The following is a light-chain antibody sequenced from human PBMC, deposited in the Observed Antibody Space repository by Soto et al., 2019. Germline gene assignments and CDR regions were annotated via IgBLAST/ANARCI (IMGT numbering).Light chain of an antibody. J-gene: IGKJ5*01. CDR2: GAS. Sequence: EIVITQSPATLSVSPGERATLSCRASQSVSSNLAWYQQKPGQAPRLLIYGASTRATGIPARFSGSGSGTEFTLTISSLQSEDFAVYYCQQYDNSPITFGQGTRLEI. CDR1: QSVSSN. V-gene: IGKV3-15*01. CDR3: QQYDNSPIT.